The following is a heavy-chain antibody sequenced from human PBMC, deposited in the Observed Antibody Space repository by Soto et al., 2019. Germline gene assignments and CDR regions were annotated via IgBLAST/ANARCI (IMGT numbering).Heavy chain of an antibody. V-gene: IGHV3-48*02. CDR1: GFTFSTYS. CDR2: ISITSSTI. D-gene: IGHD2-15*01. J-gene: IGHJ3*02. Sequence: VQLVESGGGLIQPGGSLRLSCAASGFTFSTYSMNWVRQAPGKGLEWVSDISITSSTIYYADSVKARFTMSRDNAKTSLYMQMGGLCDEDAAVYYCGRECRDGTGYGIFDMWGQEIVVMVAS. CDR3: GRECRDGTGYGIFDM.